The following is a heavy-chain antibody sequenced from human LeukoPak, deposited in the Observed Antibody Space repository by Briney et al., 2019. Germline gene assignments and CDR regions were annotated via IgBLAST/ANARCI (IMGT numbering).Heavy chain of an antibody. CDR1: GYTFTNYY. CDR2: INTGGGTT. V-gene: IGHV1-46*01. Sequence: ASVTVSCKASGYTFTNYYMYWVRQAPGQGLEWLGVINTGGGTTSSAQKFQGRVTMTRDTSTSTVYMELSSLTSEDTAVYYCARDSGQFDYWGQGTLVTVSS. CDR3: ARDSGQFDY. J-gene: IGHJ4*02. D-gene: IGHD5-12*01.